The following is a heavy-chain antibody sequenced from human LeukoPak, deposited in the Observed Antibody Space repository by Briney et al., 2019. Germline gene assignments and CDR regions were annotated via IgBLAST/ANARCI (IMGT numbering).Heavy chain of an antibody. Sequence: SETLSLTCTVSGGSISSYYWSWIRQPAGKGLEWIGRIYTSGSTNYNPPLKSRVTMSVDTSRNQFSLNLSSVTAADTAVYYCAREGRYCSSVSCSTYYYYYYMDVWGKGTTVTVSS. CDR2: IYTSGST. CDR3: AREGRYCSSVSCSTYYYYYYMDV. J-gene: IGHJ6*03. D-gene: IGHD2-2*01. V-gene: IGHV4-4*07. CDR1: GGSISSYY.